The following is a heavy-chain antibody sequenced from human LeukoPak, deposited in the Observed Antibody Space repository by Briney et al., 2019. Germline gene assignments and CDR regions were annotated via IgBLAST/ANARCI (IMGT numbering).Heavy chain of an antibody. Sequence: GGSLRLSCAASGFTFSSYGMHWVRQAPGKGLEWVAFMRYDGSNKYYADSVKGRFTISRDNSKNTLYLQMNSLRAEDTAVYYCAKPQLVAAMLEYFQHWGQGTLVTVSS. CDR3: AKPQLVAAMLEYFQH. V-gene: IGHV3-30*02. J-gene: IGHJ1*01. D-gene: IGHD2-2*01. CDR1: GFTFSSYG. CDR2: MRYDGSNK.